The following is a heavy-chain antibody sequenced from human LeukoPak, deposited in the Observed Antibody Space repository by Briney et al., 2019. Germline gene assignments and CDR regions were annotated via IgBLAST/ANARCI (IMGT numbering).Heavy chain of an antibody. J-gene: IGHJ6*03. V-gene: IGHV3-7*01. D-gene: IGHD3-10*01. CDR1: GFTFSSYW. CDR3: ARGRGRLLWFGESLRYYMDV. Sequence: GGSLRLSCAASGFTFSSYWMSWVRQAPGKGLEWVANIKQDGSEKYYVDSVKGRFTISRDNAKNSLYLQMNSLRAEDTAVYYCARGRGRLLWFGESLRYYMDVWGKGTTVTISS. CDR2: IKQDGSEK.